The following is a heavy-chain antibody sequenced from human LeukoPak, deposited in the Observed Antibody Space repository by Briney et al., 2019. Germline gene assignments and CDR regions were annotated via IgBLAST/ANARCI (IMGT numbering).Heavy chain of an antibody. J-gene: IGHJ4*02. Sequence: PAGTLKLSCAASGFTFSSPTNDWVRHAPPNGQGREWIGSIYYSGTTYYNLSLKSRVTLSVDTSQNQFSLKLSSVTAADTAVYYCARRGYGYAFDYWDQGTLVTLSS. D-gene: IGHD5-18*01. V-gene: IGHV4-39*01. CDR3: ARRGYGYAFDY. CDR2: IYYSGTT. CDR1: GFTFSSPTND.